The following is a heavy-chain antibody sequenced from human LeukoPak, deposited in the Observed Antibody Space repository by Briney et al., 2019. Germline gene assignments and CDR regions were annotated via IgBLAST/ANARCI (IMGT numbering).Heavy chain of an antibody. CDR3: AKIKASYQLLVLDY. CDR2: ISYDGSNK. CDR1: GFTFSSYA. D-gene: IGHD2-2*01. Sequence: GGSLRLSCAASGFTFSSYAMHWVRQAPGKGLEWVAVISYDGSNKYYADSVKGRFTISRDNSKNTLYLQMNSLRAEDTAVYYCAKIKASYQLLVLDYWGQGTLVTVSS. J-gene: IGHJ4*02. V-gene: IGHV3-30-3*02.